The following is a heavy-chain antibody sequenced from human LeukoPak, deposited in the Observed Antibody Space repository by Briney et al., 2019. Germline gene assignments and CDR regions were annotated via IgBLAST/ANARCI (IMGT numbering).Heavy chain of an antibody. CDR1: GFTFSDYY. V-gene: IGHV3-11*04. Sequence: GGSLRLSGAASGFTFSDYYMSWIRQAPGKGLEWVAYISESGSSIYYADSVKGRFTISRDNAKNSLYLQVNSLRADDTAVYYCASLALVSADSWGQGTLVTVSS. CDR2: ISESGSSI. J-gene: IGHJ4*02. D-gene: IGHD3-3*02. CDR3: ASLALVSADS.